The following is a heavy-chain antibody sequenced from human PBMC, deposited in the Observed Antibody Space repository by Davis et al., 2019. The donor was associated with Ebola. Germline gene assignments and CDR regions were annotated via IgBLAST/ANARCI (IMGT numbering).Heavy chain of an antibody. CDR3: ASGHENPGATPFDY. Sequence: PSETLSLTCTVSGGSISSYYWSWIRQPPGKGLEWIGYIYYSGSTNYNPSLKSRVTISVDTSKNQFSLKLSSVTAADTAVYYCASGHENPGATPFDYWGQGTLVTVSS. CDR2: IYYSGST. J-gene: IGHJ4*02. CDR1: GGSISSYY. D-gene: IGHD1-26*01. V-gene: IGHV4-59*01.